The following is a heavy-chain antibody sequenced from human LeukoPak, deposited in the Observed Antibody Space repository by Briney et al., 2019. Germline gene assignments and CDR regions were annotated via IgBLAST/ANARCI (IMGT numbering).Heavy chain of an antibody. J-gene: IGHJ4*02. CDR2: INHSGST. D-gene: IGHD3-10*01. V-gene: IGHV4-34*01. CDR3: ARLRRGVNDY. Sequence: SETLSLTCAVYGGSFSGYYWSWIRQPPGKGLEWIGEINHSGSTNYNPSLKSRVTISVDTSKNQFSLKLSSVTAADTAVYYCARLRRGVNDYWGQGTLVTVSS. CDR1: GGSFSGYY.